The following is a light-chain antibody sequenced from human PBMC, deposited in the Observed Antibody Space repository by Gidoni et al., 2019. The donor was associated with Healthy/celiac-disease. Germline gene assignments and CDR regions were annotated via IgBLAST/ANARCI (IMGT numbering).Light chain of an antibody. V-gene: IGKV1-39*01. CDR3: QQSYSTPLT. CDR2: AAS. J-gene: IGKJ4*01. Sequence: DIQMTQSPSSLSASVGDRVTITCRASQSISSYLNWYQQKPGKAPKLLIYAASSLQSGVPSRFSGSGSGTDFTFIIISLQPEDFATYYWQQSYSTPLTFGGXTKVEIK. CDR1: QSISSY.